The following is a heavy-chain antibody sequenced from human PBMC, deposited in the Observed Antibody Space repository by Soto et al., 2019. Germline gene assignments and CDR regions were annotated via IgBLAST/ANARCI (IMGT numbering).Heavy chain of an antibody. CDR3: ARVTGTYYHFDY. CDR2: INTDGSST. J-gene: IGHJ4*02. Sequence: GGSLRLSCAASGFTFNYYWMHWVRQAPGKGLVWVSRINTDGSSTTYADSVKGRFTISRDNAKNTLYLQMNSLRAEDTAVYYCARVTGTYYHFDYWGQGTLVTVSS. CDR1: GFTFNYYW. D-gene: IGHD1-26*01. V-gene: IGHV3-74*01.